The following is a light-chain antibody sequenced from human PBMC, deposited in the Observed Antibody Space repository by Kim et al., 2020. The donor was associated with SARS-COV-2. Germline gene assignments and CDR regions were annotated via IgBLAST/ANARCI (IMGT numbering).Light chain of an antibody. CDR3: QAWDSITGV. J-gene: IGLJ3*02. CDR2: QDT. Sequence: SYELTQPPSVSVSPGQTASITCSGDKLGDKYASWYQQKPGQSPVLVIYQDTKRPSGIPERFSGSNSGNTATLTISGTQAMDEADYYCQAWDSITGVFGGGTQLTVL. V-gene: IGLV3-1*01. CDR1: KLGDKY.